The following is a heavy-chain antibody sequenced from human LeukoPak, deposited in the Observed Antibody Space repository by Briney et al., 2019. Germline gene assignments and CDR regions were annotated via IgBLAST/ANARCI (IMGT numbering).Heavy chain of an antibody. J-gene: IGHJ4*02. D-gene: IGHD1-26*01. V-gene: IGHV3-33*01. CDR2: IWYDGSNK. Sequence: GGSLRLSCAASGFTFSNYGMHWVRQAPGKGLEWVAVIWYDGSNKYYADSVKGRFTISRDNSKNTLYLQMNSLRAEDTAVYYCAREEVGAPGDYWGQGTLVTVSS. CDR3: AREEVGAPGDY. CDR1: GFTFSNYG.